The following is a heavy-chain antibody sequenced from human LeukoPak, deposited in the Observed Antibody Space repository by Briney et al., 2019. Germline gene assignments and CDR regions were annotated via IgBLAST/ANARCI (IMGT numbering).Heavy chain of an antibody. CDR2: MTSYGSG. D-gene: IGHD5-18*01. Sequence: GGSLRLSCEASGFNLNDYYMSWIRQAPGKGLEWVAYMTSYGSGKYSDSVKGRFTISRDAASKSLYLQMNSLRVEDTAVYYCTRDQGAGYALGHWGQGTLVTVTS. CDR1: GFNLNDYY. CDR3: TRDQGAGYALGH. V-gene: IGHV3-11*01. J-gene: IGHJ4*02.